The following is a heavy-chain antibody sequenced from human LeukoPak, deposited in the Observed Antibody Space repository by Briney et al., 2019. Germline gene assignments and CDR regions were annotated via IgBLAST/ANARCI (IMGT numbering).Heavy chain of an antibody. CDR3: AARPGEVAVPYDC. J-gene: IGHJ4*02. D-gene: IGHD2-15*01. CDR2: ISRGGDVT. V-gene: IGHV3-23*01. CDR1: GFTFSTYA. Sequence: GGSLRLSCAASGFTFSTYAMTWVRQAPGTGLEWVSLISRGGDVTYYADSVKGRFTISRDGSKNTLYLQMHSLRAEDTAVYYCAARPGEVAVPYDCWGQGALVTV.